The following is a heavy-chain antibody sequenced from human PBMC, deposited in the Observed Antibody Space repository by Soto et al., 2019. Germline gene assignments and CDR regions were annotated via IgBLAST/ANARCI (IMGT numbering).Heavy chain of an antibody. CDR3: ARTLYGDNVDY. V-gene: IGHV1-8*01. Sequence: QVQLVQSGAEVKKPGASVKVSCKASGYTFTSYDINWVRQATGQGLEWMGWMNPNSGNTGYAQKFQGRVTMTRHTSISTAYMKLRSLRAEDTAVYYCARTLYGDNVDYWGQGTLVNVSS. CDR1: GYTFTSYD. D-gene: IGHD4-17*01. CDR2: MNPNSGNT. J-gene: IGHJ4*02.